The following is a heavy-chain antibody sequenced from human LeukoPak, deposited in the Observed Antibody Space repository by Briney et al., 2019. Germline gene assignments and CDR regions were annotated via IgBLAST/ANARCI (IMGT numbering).Heavy chain of an antibody. V-gene: IGHV5-51*01. D-gene: IGHD5-18*01. Sequence: GESLKISCKGSGYSFTSYWIGWVRQMPGKGLEWIGIIYPGDSDTRYSPSFQGQVTISADKSISTAYLQWSSLKASDTAMYYCARQQRGYSYGSGIDYWGQGTLVTVSS. CDR1: GYSFTSYW. CDR3: ARQQRGYSYGSGIDY. J-gene: IGHJ4*02. CDR2: IYPGDSDT.